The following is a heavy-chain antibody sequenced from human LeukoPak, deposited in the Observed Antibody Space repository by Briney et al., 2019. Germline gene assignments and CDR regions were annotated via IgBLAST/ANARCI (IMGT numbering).Heavy chain of an antibody. D-gene: IGHD2-21*01. J-gene: IGHJ3*02. V-gene: IGHV4-59*12. CDR1: GGSISTYY. CDR2: IYYSGTT. Sequence: SETLTLTCTVSGGSISTYYWRWIRQPPGKGLEWIGYIYYSGTTTYNPSLKSRVTISVDTSKNQFSLKLSSVTAADTAVYYCARVPSVIDAFDIWGQGTMVTVSS. CDR3: ARVPSVIDAFDI.